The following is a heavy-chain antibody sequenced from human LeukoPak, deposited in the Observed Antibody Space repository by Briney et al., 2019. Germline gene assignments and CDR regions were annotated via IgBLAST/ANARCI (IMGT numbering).Heavy chain of an antibody. CDR2: INHSGST. Sequence: PSETLSLTCAVYGGSFSGYYWSWIRQPPGKGLEWIGEINHSGSTNYNPSLKSRVTISVDTSKNQFSLKLSSVTAADTAVYYCASIQTGWYFDYWGQGTLVTVSS. CDR1: GGSFSGYY. CDR3: ASIQTGWYFDY. V-gene: IGHV4-34*01. J-gene: IGHJ4*02. D-gene: IGHD6-19*01.